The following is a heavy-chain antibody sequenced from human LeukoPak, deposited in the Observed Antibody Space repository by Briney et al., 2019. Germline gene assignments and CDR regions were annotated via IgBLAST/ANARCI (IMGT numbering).Heavy chain of an antibody. CDR3: ARNYDSSGYCPTYFDY. CDR1: GGSISSYY. CDR2: IYYSGST. V-gene: IGHV4-59*08. J-gene: IGHJ4*02. D-gene: IGHD3-22*01. Sequence: SETLSLTCTVSGGSISSYYWSWIRQPPGKGLEWIGYIYYSGSTNYNPSLKSRVTISVDTSKNQFSLKLSSVTAADTAVYYCARNYDSSGYCPTYFDYWGQGTLVTVSS.